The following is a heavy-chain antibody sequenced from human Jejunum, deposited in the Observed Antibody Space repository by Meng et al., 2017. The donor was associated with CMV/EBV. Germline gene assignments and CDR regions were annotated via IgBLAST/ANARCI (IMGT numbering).Heavy chain of an antibody. D-gene: IGHD3-3*01. V-gene: IGHV1-8*03. CDR2: MDPNSGNA. CDR3: ARAYDFWSGQMDV. CDR1: GYTFTSYD. Sequence: SGYTFTSYDINSVRHATGQGLEWMGSMDPNSGNAGYAQKFQGRVTITRDSSISTAYMYLSSLRSEDTAVYYCARAYDFWSGQMDVWGQGTTVTVSS. J-gene: IGHJ6*02.